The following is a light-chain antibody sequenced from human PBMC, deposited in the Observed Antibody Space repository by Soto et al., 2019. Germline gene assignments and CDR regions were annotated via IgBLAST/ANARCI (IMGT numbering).Light chain of an antibody. CDR2: WAQ. J-gene: IGKJ2*01. CDR3: QQYYSTPA. CDR1: QSVLYSSNNKNY. Sequence: DIVMTQSPDSLAVYLGERATINCKSSQSVLYSSNNKNYLAWYQQKPGQHPKLLIYWAQTRESGVPDRFSGRGSGTDFTLTRSSLQAEDVAVYYCQQYYSTPAFGQGTKLEIK. V-gene: IGKV4-1*01.